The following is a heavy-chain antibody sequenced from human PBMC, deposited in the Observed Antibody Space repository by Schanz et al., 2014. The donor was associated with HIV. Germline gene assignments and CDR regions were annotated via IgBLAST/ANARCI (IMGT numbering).Heavy chain of an antibody. J-gene: IGHJ4*02. CDR1: GFIFSSYG. Sequence: EVQLLESGGGLVQPGGSLRLSCGASGFIFSSYGMSWVRQAPGKGLEWVSVISGSGLSTYYADSVKGRFTISRDNSKNTLYLQMNSLRAEDTAVYYCAKGQRGVVRGDIDYWGQGTLVTVSS. CDR3: AKGQRGVVRGDIDY. D-gene: IGHD3-10*01. V-gene: IGHV3-23*01. CDR2: ISGSGLST.